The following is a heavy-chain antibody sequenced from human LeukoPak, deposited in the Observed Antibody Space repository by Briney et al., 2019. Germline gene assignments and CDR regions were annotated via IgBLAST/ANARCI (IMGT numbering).Heavy chain of an antibody. CDR3: AKGGHGDY. D-gene: IGHD5-24*01. Sequence: GGALRLYCVASGFTFSTYAMTWVRQAPGKGLEWVSEISGSGGSTYYADSVKGRFTISRDNSKNTLYLQMNSLRAEDTAVYYCAKGGHGDYWREGTLVTVSS. CDR2: ISGSGGST. CDR1: GFTFSTYA. J-gene: IGHJ4*02. V-gene: IGHV3-23*01.